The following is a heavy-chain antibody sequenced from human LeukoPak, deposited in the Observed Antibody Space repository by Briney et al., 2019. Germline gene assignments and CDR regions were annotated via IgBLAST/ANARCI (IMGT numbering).Heavy chain of an antibody. CDR3: ARANSGGYYYYYMDV. Sequence: GGSLRLSCAASGFTFSSYAMHWVRQAPGKGLEWVAVISYDGSNKYYADSVKGRFTISRDNSKNTLYLQMNSLRAEDTAVYYCARANSGGYYYYYMDVWGKGTTVTVSS. J-gene: IGHJ6*03. D-gene: IGHD5-12*01. CDR2: ISYDGSNK. CDR1: GFTFSSYA. V-gene: IGHV3-30-3*01.